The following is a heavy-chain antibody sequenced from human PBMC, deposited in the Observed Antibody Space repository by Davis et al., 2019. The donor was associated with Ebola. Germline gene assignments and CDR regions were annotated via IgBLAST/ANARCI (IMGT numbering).Heavy chain of an antibody. CDR1: GFTFSNAW. CDR3: TTDLRYFCYFDY. J-gene: IGHJ4*02. D-gene: IGHD1-14*01. V-gene: IGHV3-15*01. CDR2: IKSKTDGGTT. Sequence: GESLKISCAASGFTFSNAWMSWVRQAPGKGLEWVGRIKSKTDGGTTDYAAPVKGRFTISRDDSKNTLYLQMNSLKTEDTAVYYCTTDLRYFCYFDYWGQGTLVTVSS.